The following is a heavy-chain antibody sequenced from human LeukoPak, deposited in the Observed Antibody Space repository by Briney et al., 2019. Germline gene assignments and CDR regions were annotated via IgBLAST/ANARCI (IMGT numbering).Heavy chain of an antibody. CDR3: ARQYSGYLRNWFDP. CDR2: IYYSGST. J-gene: IGHJ5*02. D-gene: IGHD5-12*01. Sequence: SETLSLTYTVSGGSISSSTYYWGWIRQPPGKGLEWIGSIYYSGSTYYNPSLKSRVIISVDTSKNQFSLKLSSVTTADTAVYYCARQYSGYLRNWFDPWGQGTLVTVSS. V-gene: IGHV4-39*01. CDR1: GGSISSSTYY.